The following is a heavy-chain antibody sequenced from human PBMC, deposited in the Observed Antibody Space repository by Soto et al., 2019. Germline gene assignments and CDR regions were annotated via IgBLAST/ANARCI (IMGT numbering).Heavy chain of an antibody. Sequence: VGSLRLSCAASVLTFSRYWMSWVRQSPGKGLAWVANIKPDGSGEDYVYSVKGRFTISRDNAKNSLYLQMNSLRAEDSAVYYCARGHYGMEVWGQGTTVTVSS. CDR3: ARGHYGMEV. CDR2: IKPDGSGE. CDR1: VLTFSRYW. J-gene: IGHJ6*01. V-gene: IGHV3-7*01.